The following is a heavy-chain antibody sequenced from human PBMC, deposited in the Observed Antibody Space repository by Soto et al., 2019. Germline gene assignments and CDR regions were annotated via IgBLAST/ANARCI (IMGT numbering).Heavy chain of an antibody. V-gene: IGHV3-21*05. CDR3: ARGDVVPAAPHDY. Sequence: PGGSLRLSCAASGFTFSSYSMNWVRQAPGKGLEWVSYISSSSSYIYYADSVKGRFTISRDNAKNSLYLQMNSLRAEDTAVYYCARGDVVPAAPHDYWGQGTLVTVSS. J-gene: IGHJ4*02. D-gene: IGHD2-2*01. CDR1: GFTFSSYS. CDR2: ISSSSSYI.